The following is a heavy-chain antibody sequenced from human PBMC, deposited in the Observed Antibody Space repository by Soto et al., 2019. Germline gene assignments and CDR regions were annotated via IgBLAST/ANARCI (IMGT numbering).Heavy chain of an antibody. Sequence: EVQLVESGGGLVQPGGSLRLYCAASGFTFSSYWMHWVRQSPGKGLVWVSRINTDGTTAYADNVKGRFTVYRDNAKSTLYLQMNSLSAEDTAVYYCVRGIGFYWGQGSLVTVSS. J-gene: IGHJ4*02. CDR1: GFTFSSYW. CDR3: VRGIGFY. V-gene: IGHV3-74*01. CDR2: INTDGTT. D-gene: IGHD1-26*01.